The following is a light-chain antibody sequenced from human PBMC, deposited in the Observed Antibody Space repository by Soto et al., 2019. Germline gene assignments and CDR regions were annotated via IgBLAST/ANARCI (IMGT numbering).Light chain of an antibody. Sequence: DRMITESGKSLDLVVGEGATIKKKSRQSGLSSSHNQNYLPWSQQKPRQPPKLLISWASTRESGVPDRFSGSGSGTDCTLASSGVPAEDVAVYYCQPYYSIPGTFGRGTRLEIK. V-gene: IGKV4-1*01. CDR1: QSGLSSSHNQNY. CDR2: WAS. CDR3: QPYYSIPGT. J-gene: IGKJ5*01.